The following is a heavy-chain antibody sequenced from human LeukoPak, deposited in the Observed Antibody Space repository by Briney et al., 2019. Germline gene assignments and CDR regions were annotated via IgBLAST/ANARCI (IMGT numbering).Heavy chain of an antibody. CDR3: AKEYSGYDFDY. J-gene: IGHJ4*02. Sequence: GGSLRLSSAASGFTLRSYDMSWVRQAPGKGLEWVAATSGSGGNTYYAASVKGRFTISRDNSKNTLYLQMNSLRAEDTAVYYCAKEYSGYDFDYWGQGTLVTVSS. CDR1: GFTLRSYD. CDR2: TSGSGGNT. V-gene: IGHV3-23*01. D-gene: IGHD5-12*01.